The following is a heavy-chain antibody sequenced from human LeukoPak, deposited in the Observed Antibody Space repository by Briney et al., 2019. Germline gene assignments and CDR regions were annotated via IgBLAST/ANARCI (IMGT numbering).Heavy chain of an antibody. V-gene: IGHV1-69*13. D-gene: IGHD2-2*01. J-gene: IGHJ6*03. CDR2: IIPIFGTA. CDR3: AREGPRRIVVVPAHYYYYMDV. Sequence: SAKVSCKASGGTFSSYAISWVRQAPGQGLEWMGGIIPIFGTANYAQKFQGRATITADESTSTAYMELSSLRSEDTAVYYCAREGPRRIVVVPAHYYYYMDVWGKGTTVTVSS. CDR1: GGTFSSYA.